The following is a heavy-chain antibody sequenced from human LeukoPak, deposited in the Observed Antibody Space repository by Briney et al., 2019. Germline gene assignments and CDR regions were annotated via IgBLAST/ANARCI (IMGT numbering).Heavy chain of an antibody. V-gene: IGHV3-23*01. D-gene: IGHD2-15*01. J-gene: IGHJ3*02. CDR3: AKANVKYCSGGSCFDAFDI. CDR2: ISHSGGTT. CDR1: GFTFSSYA. Sequence: QPGGSLLLSCAASGFTFSSYAMSWVRQAPRKGPEWVSAISHSGGTTYYADSVKGRFTITRDNSKNTLYLQMNSLRAEDTAVYYCAKANVKYCSGGSCFDAFDIWGQGTMVTVSS.